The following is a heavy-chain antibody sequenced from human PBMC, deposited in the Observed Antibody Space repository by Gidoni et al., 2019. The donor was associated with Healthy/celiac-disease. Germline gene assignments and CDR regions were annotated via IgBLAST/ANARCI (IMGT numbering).Heavy chain of an antibody. J-gene: IGHJ4*02. V-gene: IGHV3-23*04. D-gene: IGHD6-6*01. CDR2: MIGSGGST. CDR1: GFHFSSYA. Sequence: EVQLVESGGGLVQPGGSLRLSCPASGFHFSSYAMGWVRQAPGKGLVWGSAMIGSGGSTYYADTVKGRFTISRDNSKNTLYLQMNSLRAEDTAVYYCAKSGYMGLVHEAFDYWGQGTLVTVSS. CDR3: AKSGYMGLVHEAFDY.